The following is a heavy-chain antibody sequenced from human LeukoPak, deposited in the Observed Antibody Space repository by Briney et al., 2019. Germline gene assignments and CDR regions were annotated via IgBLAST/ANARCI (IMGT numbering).Heavy chain of an antibody. J-gene: IGHJ6*03. CDR2: IYYSGST. CDR3: ARDGDYSIDTLHYYYYMDV. V-gene: IGHV4-59*01. Sequence: PSETLSLTCTVSGGSISSYYWSWIRQPPGKGLEWIGYIYYSGSTNYNPSLKSRVTISVDTSKNQFSLKLSSVTAADTAVYYCARDGDYSIDTLHYYYYMDVWGKGPTVTVSS. CDR1: GGSISSYY. D-gene: IGHD4-17*01.